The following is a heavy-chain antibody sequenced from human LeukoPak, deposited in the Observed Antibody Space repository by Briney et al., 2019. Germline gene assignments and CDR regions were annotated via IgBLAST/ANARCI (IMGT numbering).Heavy chain of an antibody. V-gene: IGHV3-53*01. Sequence: GGSLRLSCAASGFTVSSNYMGWVRQAPGKGLEWVSIIYSGGSTYYADSVKGRFTISRDNSKNTLYLQMNSLRAEDTAVYYCARARGSSYGLAYWGQGTLVTVSS. CDR1: GFTVSSNY. J-gene: IGHJ4*02. D-gene: IGHD5-18*01. CDR2: IYSGGST. CDR3: ARARGSSYGLAY.